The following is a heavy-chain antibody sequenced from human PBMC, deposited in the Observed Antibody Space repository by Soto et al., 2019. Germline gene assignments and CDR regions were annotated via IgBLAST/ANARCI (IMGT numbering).Heavy chain of an antibody. Sequence: SETLSLTCTVSGGSISIYYWSWIRQPPGKGLEWIGYVYDSGSTNYNPSLKSRVTISVDTSRHQFSLKLSSVTAADTAVYYCARSYYYYSDMDVWGQGTTVTVSS. V-gene: IGHV4-59*01. CDR3: ARSYYYYSDMDV. CDR1: GGSISIYY. J-gene: IGHJ6*02. CDR2: VYDSGST.